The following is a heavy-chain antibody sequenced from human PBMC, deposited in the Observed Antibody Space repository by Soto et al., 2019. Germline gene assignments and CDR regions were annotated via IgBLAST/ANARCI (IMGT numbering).Heavy chain of an antibody. J-gene: IGHJ6*03. CDR2: MNPNSGNT. Sequence: QVQLVQSGAEVKKPGASVKVSCKASGYTFTSYDINWVRQATGQGLEWMGWMNPNSGNTGYAQKFQGRVTMTWNTSISTAYMELSSLRSEDTAVYYCARAHIGRAAPAYYYYYMDVWGKGTTVTVSS. V-gene: IGHV1-8*01. D-gene: IGHD6-13*01. CDR1: GYTFTSYD. CDR3: ARAHIGRAAPAYYYYYMDV.